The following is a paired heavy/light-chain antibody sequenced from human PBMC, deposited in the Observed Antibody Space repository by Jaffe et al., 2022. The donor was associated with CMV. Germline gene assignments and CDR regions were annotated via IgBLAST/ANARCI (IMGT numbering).Heavy chain of an antibody. CDR2: ISSNGGST. D-gene: IGHD3-22*01. V-gene: IGHV3-64D*06. Sequence: EVQLVESGGGLVQPGGSLRLSCSASGFTFSSYAMHWVRQAPGKGLEYVSAISSNGGSTYYADSVKGRFTISRDNSKNTLYLQMSSLRAEDTAVYYCVRHYDSSGLTRHLDYWGQGTLVTVSS. CDR3: VRHYDSSGLTRHLDY. J-gene: IGHJ4*02. CDR1: GFTFSSYA.
Light chain of an antibody. CDR3: QQSGTWT. CDR2: GAS. Sequence: EIVLTQSPGTLSLSPGERATLSCRASQSVSSSYLAWYQQKPGQAPRLLIYGASSRATGIPDRFSGSGSGTDFTLTISRLEPEDFAVYYCQQSGTWTFGQGTKVEIK. V-gene: IGKV3-20*01. CDR1: QSVSSSY. J-gene: IGKJ1*01.